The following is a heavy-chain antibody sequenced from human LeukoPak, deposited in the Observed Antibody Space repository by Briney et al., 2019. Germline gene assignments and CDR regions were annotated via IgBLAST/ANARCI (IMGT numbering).Heavy chain of an antibody. CDR2: IDWDDDK. CDR1: GFSLSTSGMC. Sequence: SGPTLVNPTQTLTLTCTFSGFSLSTSGMCVSWIRQPPGKALEWLARIDWDDDKYYSTSLKTRLTISKDTSKNQVVLTMTNMDPVDTATYYCARTDCSGGSCYSLDWGQGTLVTVSS. V-gene: IGHV2-70*11. CDR3: ARTDCSGGSCYSLD. D-gene: IGHD2-15*01. J-gene: IGHJ4*02.